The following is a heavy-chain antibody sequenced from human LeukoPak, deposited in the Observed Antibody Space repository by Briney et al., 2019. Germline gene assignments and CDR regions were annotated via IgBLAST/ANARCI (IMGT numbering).Heavy chain of an antibody. D-gene: IGHD2-2*01. CDR1: GGSISSYY. Sequence: SETLSLTCTVSGGSISSYYWSWIRQPPGKGLEWIGYIYYSGSTNYNPSLKSRVTISVDTSKNQFSLKLSSVTAADTAVYYCARFPSPRYCSSTSCRKTNNWFDPWGQGTLVTVSS. CDR2: IYYSGST. V-gene: IGHV4-59*08. J-gene: IGHJ5*02. CDR3: ARFPSPRYCSSTSCRKTNNWFDP.